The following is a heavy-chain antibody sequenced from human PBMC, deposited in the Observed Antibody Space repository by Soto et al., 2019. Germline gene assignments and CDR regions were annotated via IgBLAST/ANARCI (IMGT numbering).Heavy chain of an antibody. Sequence: EVQLVESGGGLVKPGGSLRLSCAASGFTFTNHNMNWVRQAPGKGLEWVSSICSSSSFRNYADSVKGRFSISRDNDKNLVYLQMDSLRAEDTAVYYCARDPPLSVLVVVATDDFWGQGTLVTVSS. CDR2: ICSSSSFR. CDR3: ARDPPLSVLVVVATDDF. CDR1: GFTFTNHN. V-gene: IGHV3-21*02. J-gene: IGHJ4*02. D-gene: IGHD2-21*01.